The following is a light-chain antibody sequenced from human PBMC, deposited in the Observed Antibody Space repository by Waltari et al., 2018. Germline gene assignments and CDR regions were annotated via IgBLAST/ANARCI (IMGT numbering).Light chain of an antibody. J-gene: IGLJ2*01. Sequence: SSELTQDPAVSVAMGPTVRITCHGDSLRSYSARWYQQRPGQAPILVMYDKNNRPSGVPDRFSGSSSDNTASLTIAGAQAEDEASYYCHSRDASGVGGSFGGGTKLTVL. CDR1: SLRSYS. CDR3: HSRDASGVGGS. CDR2: DKN. V-gene: IGLV3-19*01.